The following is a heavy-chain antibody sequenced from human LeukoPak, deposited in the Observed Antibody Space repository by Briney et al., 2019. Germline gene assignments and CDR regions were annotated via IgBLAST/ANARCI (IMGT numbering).Heavy chain of an antibody. CDR3: ARDDTYFYDSSGHGFDF. Sequence: SETLSLTCTVFGGSISSGSYYWSWIRQPAGKGLEWIGRIYTSGSTNYNPSLKSRVTISVNTSKNQFPLKLSSVTAADTALYFCARDDTYFYDSSGHGFDFWGHGTLVTVSS. CDR2: IYTSGST. J-gene: IGHJ4*01. CDR1: GGSISSGSYY. V-gene: IGHV4-61*02. D-gene: IGHD3-22*01.